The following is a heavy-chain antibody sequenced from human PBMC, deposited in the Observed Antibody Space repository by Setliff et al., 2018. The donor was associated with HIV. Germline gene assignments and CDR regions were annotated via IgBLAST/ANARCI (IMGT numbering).Heavy chain of an antibody. V-gene: IGHV3-30*03. CDR2: VSYGGTNT. J-gene: IGHJ4*02. CDR3: ARGATITYYFDY. D-gene: IGHD5-12*01. CDR1: IFTFYAHV. Sequence: PGGSLRLSCAASIFTFYAHVMQWVRQTPGKGLEWVAVVSYGGTNTYYADSVKGRFIISRDDSESTLFLQMNSLRSEDTAVYYCARGATITYYFDYWGQGTLVTVSS.